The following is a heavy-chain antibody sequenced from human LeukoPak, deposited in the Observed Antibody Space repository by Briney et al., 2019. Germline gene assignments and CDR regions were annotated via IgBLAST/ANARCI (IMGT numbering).Heavy chain of an antibody. D-gene: IGHD5-24*01. CDR2: IYPRDSDT. CDR3: ARLPVRGEGYKLDY. J-gene: IGHJ4*02. V-gene: IGHV5-51*01. Sequence: GESLKISCKASGYTLSNYWIGWVRQIPGKGLEWMGIIYPRDSDTRYSPSFQGQVTISADKSINTAYLQWSSLKASDTAMYYCARLPVRGEGYKLDYWGQGTLVTVSS. CDR1: GYTLSNYW.